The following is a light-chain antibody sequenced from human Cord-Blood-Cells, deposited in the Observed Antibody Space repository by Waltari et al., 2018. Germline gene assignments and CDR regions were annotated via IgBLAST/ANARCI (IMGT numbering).Light chain of an antibody. J-gene: IGLJ3*02. Sequence: NFMLTQPHSVSESPGQTVTLSCTRSSGSIASNYVQRYQQRPGSSPTTVISEDNQRPSGVPDRFSGSIDSSSNSASLTISGLKTEDEADYYCQSYDSSNRVFGGGTKLTVL. V-gene: IGLV6-57*01. CDR1: SGSIASNY. CDR2: EDN. CDR3: QSYDSSNRV.